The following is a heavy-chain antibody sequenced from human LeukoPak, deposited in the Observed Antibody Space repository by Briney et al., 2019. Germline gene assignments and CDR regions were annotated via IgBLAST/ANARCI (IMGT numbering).Heavy chain of an antibody. J-gene: IGHJ4*02. CDR3: ARERWYYDDSSGYYDY. CDR1: GGSISSGSYY. D-gene: IGHD3-22*01. Sequence: PSETLSLTCTVSGGSISSGSYYWGWIRQPAGTELEWIGRIYTSGSTNYNPSLKSRVTISVDTSKNQFSLKVSSVTAADTAVYYCARERWYYDDSSGYYDYWGQGTLVTVSS. V-gene: IGHV4-61*02. CDR2: IYTSGST.